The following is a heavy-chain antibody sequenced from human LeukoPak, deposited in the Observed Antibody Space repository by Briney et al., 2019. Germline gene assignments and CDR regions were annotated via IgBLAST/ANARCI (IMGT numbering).Heavy chain of an antibody. J-gene: IGHJ4*02. Sequence: PSETLSLTCTVSGGSISSGSYYWSWIRQPAGKGLEWIGRIYTSGSTNYNPSPKSRVTISVDTSKNQFSLKLSSVTAADTAVYYCARGFRGDNFDYWGQGTLVTVSS. D-gene: IGHD7-27*01. CDR1: GGSISSGSYY. V-gene: IGHV4-61*02. CDR3: ARGFRGDNFDY. CDR2: IYTSGST.